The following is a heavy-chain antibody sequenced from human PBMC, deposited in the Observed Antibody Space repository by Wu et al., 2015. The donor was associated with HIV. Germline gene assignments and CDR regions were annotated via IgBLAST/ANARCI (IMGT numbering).Heavy chain of an antibody. J-gene: IGHJ3*02. CDR2: INPNSGGT. D-gene: IGHD3-3*01. CDR1: GYTFTGYY. V-gene: IGHV1-2*02. Sequence: QVQLVQSGAEVKKPGASVKVSCKASGYTFTGYYMHWVRQAPGQGLEWMGWINPNSGGTNYAQKFQGRVTMTRDTSISTAYMELSRLRSDDTAVYYCARTNYDFWSGPWAFDIWGQGDNGHRLF. CDR3: ARTNYDFWSGPWAFDI.